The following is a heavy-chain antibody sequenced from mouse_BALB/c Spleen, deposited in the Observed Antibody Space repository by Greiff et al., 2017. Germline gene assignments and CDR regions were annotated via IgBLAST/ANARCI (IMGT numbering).Heavy chain of an antibody. V-gene: IGHV6-6*02. Sequence: DVMLVESGGGLVQPGGSMKLSCVASGFTFSNYWMNWVRQSPEKGLEWVAEIRLKSNNYATHYAESVKGRFTISRDDSKSSVYLQMNNLRAEDTGIYYCTRNYGRAWFAYWGQGTLVTVSA. CDR1: GFTFSNYW. CDR2: IRLKSNNYAT. J-gene: IGHJ3*01. D-gene: IGHD1-1*01. CDR3: TRNYGRAWFAY.